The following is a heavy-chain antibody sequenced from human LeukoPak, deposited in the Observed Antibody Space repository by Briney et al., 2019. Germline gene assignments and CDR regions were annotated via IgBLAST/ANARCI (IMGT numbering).Heavy chain of an antibody. CDR1: GFTVSSNY. J-gene: IGHJ1*01. CDR2: ISSSSSYI. D-gene: IGHD6-13*01. CDR3: ARALYSSSWSTYFQH. V-gene: IGHV3-21*01. Sequence: PGGSLRLSCAASGFTVSSNYMSWVRQAPGKGLEWVSSISSSSSYIYYADSVKGRFTISRDNAKNSLYLQMNSLRAEDTAVYYCARALYSSSWSTYFQHWGQGTLVTVSS.